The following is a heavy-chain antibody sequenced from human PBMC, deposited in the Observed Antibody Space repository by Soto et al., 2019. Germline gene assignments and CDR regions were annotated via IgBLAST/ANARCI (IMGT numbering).Heavy chain of an antibody. CDR1: GFTFSDYW. J-gene: IGHJ4*02. D-gene: IGHD3-10*01. CDR2: IKRDGSTT. V-gene: IGHV3-74*01. Sequence: GGSLRLSCAASGFTFSDYWMHWVRQAPGKGLEWVSRIKRDGSTTNYADSVKGRFTISRDNAKNTLYLEMNSLRAEDTADYYCAKPGPMVRGVMSYFDYWAREPWSPSPQ. CDR3: AKPGPMVRGVMSYFDY.